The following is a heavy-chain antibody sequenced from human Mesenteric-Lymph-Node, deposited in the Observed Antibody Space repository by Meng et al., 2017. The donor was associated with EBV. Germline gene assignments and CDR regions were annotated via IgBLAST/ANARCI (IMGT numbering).Heavy chain of an antibody. CDR2: IYHFGSP. CDR1: GGSVSSGGYS. Sequence: QLQGSGSGLGKPSQTLSLTCAVSGGSVSSGGYSWSWIRQPPGKGLEWIGYIYHFGSPNYNPSLKSRVTISVDRSKNQFSLNLTSMTAADTAVYYCARRGIAEGFDFWGQGTLVTVSS. J-gene: IGHJ4*02. V-gene: IGHV4-30-2*01. CDR3: ARRGIAEGFDF.